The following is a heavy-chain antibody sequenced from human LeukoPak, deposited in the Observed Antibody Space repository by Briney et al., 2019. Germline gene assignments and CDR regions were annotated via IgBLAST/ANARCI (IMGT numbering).Heavy chain of an antibody. J-gene: IGHJ4*02. CDR1: GGSFSGYY. Sequence: SETLSLTCAVYGGSFSGYYWSWIRQPPGKGLEWIGEINHSGSTNYNPSLKSRVTISVGTSKNQFSLKLSSVTAADTAVYYCARAPYSSSWNHFDYWGQGTLVTVSS. D-gene: IGHD6-13*01. CDR3: ARAPYSSSWNHFDY. CDR2: INHSGST. V-gene: IGHV4-34*01.